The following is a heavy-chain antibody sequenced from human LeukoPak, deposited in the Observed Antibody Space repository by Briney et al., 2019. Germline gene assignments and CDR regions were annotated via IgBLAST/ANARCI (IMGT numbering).Heavy chain of an antibody. CDR3: ARVETNTVWAMDY. CDR1: GGSISSYY. Sequence: SETLSLTCTVSGGSISSYYWSWIRRPPGKGLEWIGYIYNGGSANYNPSLKSRVTTSVDTSKNQFSLKLRSVTAADTAVYYCARVETNTVWAMDYWGQGTLVTVSS. CDR2: IYNGGSA. D-gene: IGHD2-21*02. V-gene: IGHV4-59*08. J-gene: IGHJ4*02.